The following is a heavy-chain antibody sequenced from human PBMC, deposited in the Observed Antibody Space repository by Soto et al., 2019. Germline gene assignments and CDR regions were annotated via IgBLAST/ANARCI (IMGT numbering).Heavy chain of an antibody. D-gene: IGHD7-27*01. J-gene: IGHJ6*03. Sequence: PSETLSLTCTVSGGSISSYYWSWIRQPPGKGLEWIGYIYYSGSTNYNPSLKSRVTISVDTSKNQFSLKLSSVTAADTAVYYCARDLTSDYYMDVWGKGTTVTVSS. V-gene: IGHV4-59*01. CDR2: IYYSGST. CDR3: ARDLTSDYYMDV. CDR1: GGSISSYY.